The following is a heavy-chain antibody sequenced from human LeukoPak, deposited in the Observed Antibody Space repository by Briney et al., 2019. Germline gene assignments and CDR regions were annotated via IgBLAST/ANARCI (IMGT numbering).Heavy chain of an antibody. CDR2: INHSGST. Sequence: SETLSLTCAVYGGSFSGYYWSWIRQPPGKGLEWIGEINHSGSTNYNPSLKSRVTISVDTSKNQLSLKLSSVTAADTAEYYCARGRYRGWFDPWGQGTLVTVSS. CDR3: ARGRYRGWFDP. D-gene: IGHD1-1*01. J-gene: IGHJ5*02. V-gene: IGHV4-34*01. CDR1: GGSFSGYY.